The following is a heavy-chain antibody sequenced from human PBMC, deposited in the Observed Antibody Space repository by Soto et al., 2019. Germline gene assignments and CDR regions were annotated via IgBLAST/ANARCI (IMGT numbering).Heavy chain of an antibody. V-gene: IGHV3-23*01. CDR2: ISGNGGST. D-gene: IGHD5-12*01. Sequence: EVQLLESGGGLVEPGGSLRLSCAASGFHFSIYAMGWVRQAPGKGLEWVSVISGNGGSTYYPDSVKGRFSISRAISKNTLFLEMTSLRAEDTVISYCARLGGYSGYDPFDYWGQGTLVTVSS. CDR1: GFHFSIYA. CDR3: ARLGGYSGYDPFDY. J-gene: IGHJ4*02.